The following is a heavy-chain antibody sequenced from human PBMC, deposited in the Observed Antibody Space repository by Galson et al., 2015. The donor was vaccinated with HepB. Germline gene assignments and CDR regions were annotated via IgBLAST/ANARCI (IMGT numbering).Heavy chain of an antibody. CDR3: ARKWGGAVSVTWWFDS. D-gene: IGHD3-16*01. J-gene: IGHJ5*01. Sequence: SLRLSCAASGFTFSNFCMNWVRQAPGRGLEWVSSIGSSGTDIYYADSMQGRFTISRDNTKNSLYLQMNSLRVEDTAVYYCARKWGGAVSVTWWFDSWGQGTLVTVSS. V-gene: IGHV3-21*01. CDR2: IGSSGTDI. CDR1: GFTFSNFC.